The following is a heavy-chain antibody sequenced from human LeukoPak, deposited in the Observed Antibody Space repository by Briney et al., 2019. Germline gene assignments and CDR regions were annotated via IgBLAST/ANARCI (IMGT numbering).Heavy chain of an antibody. CDR3: ARVHYYDSSGTTMAFDI. J-gene: IGHJ3*02. D-gene: IGHD3-22*01. V-gene: IGHV1-46*01. CDR1: GYTFTSYY. Sequence: ASVKVSCKASGYTFTSYYMHWVRQAPGQGLEWMGIISPSGGSTSYAQKFQGRVTMTRDTSTSTVYMELSSLRSEDTAVYYCARVHYYDSSGTTMAFDIWGQGTMVTVSS. CDR2: ISPSGGST.